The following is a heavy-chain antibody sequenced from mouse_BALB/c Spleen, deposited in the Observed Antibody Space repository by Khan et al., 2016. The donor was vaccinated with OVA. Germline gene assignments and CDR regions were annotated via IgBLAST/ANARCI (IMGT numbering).Heavy chain of an antibody. CDR3: TRNGFGNYESWDY. V-gene: IGHV1-5*01. D-gene: IGHD2-1*01. J-gene: IGHJ2*01. CDR2: IYPGNSDI. Sequence: VQLQQSGTVLARPGASVKMSCKASGYTFTSYWMHWVKQRPGQGLEWIGAIYPGNSDINYNQKFKGKAKLTAVTSTRTASMELNSLTNGDSAVYYCTRNGFGNYESWDYWGQGTTLTVSS. CDR1: GYTFTSYW.